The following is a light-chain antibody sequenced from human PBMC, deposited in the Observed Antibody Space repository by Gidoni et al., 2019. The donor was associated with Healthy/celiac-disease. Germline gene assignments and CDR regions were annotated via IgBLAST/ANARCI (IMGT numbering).Light chain of an antibody. Sequence: SSELTQDPAVSVALGQTVRITCQGDSLRSYYASWYQQKPGQDPVLVIYGKNNRPSGIPDRFSGSSSGNTASLTITGAQAEDEADYYCNSRDSSGNHLEVFGGGTKLTVL. V-gene: IGLV3-19*01. J-gene: IGLJ2*01. CDR1: SLRSYY. CDR2: GKN. CDR3: NSRDSSGNHLEV.